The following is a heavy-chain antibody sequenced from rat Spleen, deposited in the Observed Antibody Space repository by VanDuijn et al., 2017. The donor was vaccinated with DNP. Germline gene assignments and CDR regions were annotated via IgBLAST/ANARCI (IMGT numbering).Heavy chain of an antibody. V-gene: IGHV3-3*01. J-gene: IGHJ4*01. CDR3: ARWPGYNPPYAMDA. CDR2: INRAGTT. Sequence: EVQLQESGPGLVKPSQSLSLICSVTGYSITSSYRWSWIRKFPGNKLEWMGSINRAGTTKYNPSLKSRISITRDTSKNQLFLQVNSVTTEDTATYHCARWPGYNPPYAMDAWGQGTSVTVSS. D-gene: IGHD1-4*01. CDR1: GYSITSSYR.